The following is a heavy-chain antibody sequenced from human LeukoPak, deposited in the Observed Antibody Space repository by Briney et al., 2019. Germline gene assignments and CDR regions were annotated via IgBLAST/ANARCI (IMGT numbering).Heavy chain of an antibody. CDR1: GFTFSSYW. J-gene: IGHJ5*02. Sequence: PGGSLRLSCAASGFTFSSYWMTWVRQAPGRGLEWVANIKQDSSKRYYVDSVKGRFTTSRDNANNSLYLQMNSLRGEDTAVYYCARGFQGANWFDPWGQGTLVTVSS. V-gene: IGHV3-7*04. CDR2: IKQDSSKR. CDR3: ARGFQGANWFDP. D-gene: IGHD3-10*01.